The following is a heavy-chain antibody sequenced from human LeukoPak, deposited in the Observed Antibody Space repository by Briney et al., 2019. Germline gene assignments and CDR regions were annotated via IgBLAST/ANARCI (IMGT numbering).Heavy chain of an antibody. CDR2: IKQDGSEK. CDR3: ARVRSGWDFDY. D-gene: IGHD6-19*01. J-gene: IGHJ4*02. V-gene: IGHV3-7*03. Sequence: PGGSLRLSCAASGFTFSSYWMSWVRQAPGKGLEWVANIKQDGSEKYYVDSVKGRFTISRDNAKNSLYLQMNSLRAEDTALYYCARVRSGWDFDYWGQGTLVTVSS. CDR1: GFTFSSYW.